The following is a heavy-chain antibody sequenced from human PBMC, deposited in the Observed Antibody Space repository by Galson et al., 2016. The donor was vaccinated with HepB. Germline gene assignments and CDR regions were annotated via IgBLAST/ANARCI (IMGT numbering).Heavy chain of an antibody. CDR2: IAYDVSTN. CDR1: GFAFNSYT. CDR3: AKAMLKYWSIPLSYNMDV. V-gene: IGHV3-30*18. D-gene: IGHD2-8*02. Sequence: SLRLSCAVSGFAFNSYTMHWARQAPGQRLEWVAVIAYDVSTNYYPDSVKGRFTISRDNSKNTLYLQMNGLRAEDTAVYYCAKAMLKYWSIPLSYNMDVWGRGTTVTVSS. J-gene: IGHJ6*03.